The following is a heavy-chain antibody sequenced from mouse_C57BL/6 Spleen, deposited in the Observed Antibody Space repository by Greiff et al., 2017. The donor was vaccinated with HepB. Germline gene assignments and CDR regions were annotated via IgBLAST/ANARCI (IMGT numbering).Heavy chain of an antibody. CDR1: GYTFTDYY. Sequence: EVQLQESGPVLVKPGASVKMSCKASGYTFTDYYMNWVKQSHGKSLEWIGVINPYNGGTSYNQKFKGKATLTVDKSSSTAYMELNSLTSEDSAVYYCASPRYYFDYWGQGTTLTVSS. D-gene: IGHD1-1*01. CDR2: INPYNGGT. J-gene: IGHJ2*01. CDR3: ASPRYYFDY. V-gene: IGHV1-19*01.